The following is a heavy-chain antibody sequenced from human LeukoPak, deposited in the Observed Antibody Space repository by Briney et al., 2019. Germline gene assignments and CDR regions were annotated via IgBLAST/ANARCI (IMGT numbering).Heavy chain of an antibody. D-gene: IGHD2-15*01. Sequence: GVSLRLSCAASGFTFSSYSMNWVRQAPGKGLEWVSSISSSSSYVYYADSVKGRFTISRDNAKNSLYLQMNSLRAEDTAVYYCARHSGHDFDYWGQGTLVTVSS. CDR1: GFTFSSYS. CDR3: ARHSGHDFDY. V-gene: IGHV3-21*01. CDR2: ISSSSSYV. J-gene: IGHJ4*02.